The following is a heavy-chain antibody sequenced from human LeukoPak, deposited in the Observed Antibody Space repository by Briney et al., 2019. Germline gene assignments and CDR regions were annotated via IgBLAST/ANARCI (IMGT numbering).Heavy chain of an antibody. D-gene: IGHD2-2*01. J-gene: IGHJ4*02. CDR2: IWYDGSNK. V-gene: IGHV3-33*01. Sequence: GRSLRLSCAASGFTFSSYGMHWVRQAPGKGPEWVAVIWYDGSNKYYADSVKGRFTISRDNSKNTLYLQMNSLRAEDTAVYYCARSLRPYAPFDYWGQGTLVTVSS. CDR1: GFTFSSYG. CDR3: ARSLRPYAPFDY.